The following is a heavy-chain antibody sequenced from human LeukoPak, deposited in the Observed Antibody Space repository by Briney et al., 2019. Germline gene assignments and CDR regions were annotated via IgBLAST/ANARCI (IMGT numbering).Heavy chain of an antibody. CDR3: AKRGYCRGGTCFSHDAFDI. V-gene: IGHV3-30*04. CDR1: GFTFSSYA. CDR2: ISYDGSNK. Sequence: GGSLRLSCAASGFTFSSYAMHRVRQAPGKGLEWVAVISYDGSNKYYADSVKGRFTISRDNSKNTLYLQMNSLRAEDTAVYYCAKRGYCRGGTCFSHDAFDIWGQGTMVTVSS. D-gene: IGHD2-15*01. J-gene: IGHJ3*02.